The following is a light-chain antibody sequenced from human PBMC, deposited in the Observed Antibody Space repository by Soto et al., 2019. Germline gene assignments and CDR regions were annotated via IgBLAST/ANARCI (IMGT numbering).Light chain of an antibody. CDR2: AAS. V-gene: IGKV3-15*01. CDR3: QHYNNWPPWT. CDR1: QSVRNN. Sequence: EKVMTQSPATLSVSPGERATLSCRASQSVRNNLAWYQQKPGQAPRLLIYAASSRATGIPARFSGSGSGTEFTLTISSLQSEDFAVYYCQHYNNWPPWTYGQGTKAEIK. J-gene: IGKJ1*01.